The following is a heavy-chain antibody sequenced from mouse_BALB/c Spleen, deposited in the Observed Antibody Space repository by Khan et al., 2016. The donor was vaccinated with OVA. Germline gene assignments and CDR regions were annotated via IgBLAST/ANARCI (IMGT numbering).Heavy chain of an antibody. CDR3: ARIGKIVATYFDY. D-gene: IGHD1-1*01. Sequence: QVQLKQSGAELVKAGASVKMSCKASGYTFTSYWMHWVKQRPGQGLEWFAETNPTNGRTYYNEKFKSKATLTVDKSSSTAYMLLSGPTFADSAVYYCARIGKIVATYFDYWGQGTTLTVSS. V-gene: IGHV1S81*02. CDR1: GYTFTSYW. CDR2: TNPTNGRT. J-gene: IGHJ2*01.